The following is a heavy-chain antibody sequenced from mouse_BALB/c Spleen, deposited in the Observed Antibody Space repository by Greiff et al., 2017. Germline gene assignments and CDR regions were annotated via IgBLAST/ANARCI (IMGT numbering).Heavy chain of an antibody. J-gene: IGHJ1*01. V-gene: IGHV3-8*02. CDR3: ARNYYGTPYWYFDV. D-gene: IGHD1-1*01. CDR2: ISYSGST. Sequence: EVKVVESGPSLVKPSQTLSLTCSVTGDSITSGYWNWIRKFPGNKLEYMGYISYSGSTYYNPSLKSRISITRDTSKNQYYLQLNSVTTEDTATYYCARNYYGTPYWYFDVWGAGTTVTVSS. CDR1: GDSITSGY.